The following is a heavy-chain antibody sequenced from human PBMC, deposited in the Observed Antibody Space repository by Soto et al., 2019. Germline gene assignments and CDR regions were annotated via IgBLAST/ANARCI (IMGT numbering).Heavy chain of an antibody. CDR2: ISSSSSYI. CDR3: ARASTYYYYYYMDV. D-gene: IGHD2-2*01. Sequence: PGGSLRLSCAASGFTFSSYSMNWVRQAPGKGLEWVSSISSSSSYIYYADSVKGRFTISRDNAKNSLYLQMNSLRAEDTAVYYCARASTYYYYYYMDVWGKGTTVTVSS. CDR1: GFTFSSYS. V-gene: IGHV3-21*01. J-gene: IGHJ6*03.